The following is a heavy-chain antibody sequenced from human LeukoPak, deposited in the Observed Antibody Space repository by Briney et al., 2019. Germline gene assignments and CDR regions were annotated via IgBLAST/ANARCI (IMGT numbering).Heavy chain of an antibody. V-gene: IGHV3-9*01. Sequence: GGSLRLSCAASGFTFDDYAMHWVRQAPGKGLEWVSGISWNSGSIGYADSVKGRFTISRDNAKNSLYLQMNSLRAEDTALYYCAKSIAVAGTLGVDYWGQGTLVTVSS. D-gene: IGHD6-19*01. J-gene: IGHJ4*02. CDR1: GFTFDDYA. CDR2: ISWNSGSI. CDR3: AKSIAVAGTLGVDY.